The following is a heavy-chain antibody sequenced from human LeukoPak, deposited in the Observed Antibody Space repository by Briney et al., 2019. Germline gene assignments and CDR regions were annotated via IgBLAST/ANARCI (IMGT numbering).Heavy chain of an antibody. CDR3: ARAGLLWFGEADPYYYYGMDV. D-gene: IGHD3-10*01. V-gene: IGHV1-2*02. CDR2: INPNSGGT. CDR1: GYTFTGYY. Sequence: GASVKVSCKVSGYTFTGYYMHWVRQAPGQGLEWMGWINPNSGGTNYAQKFQGRVTMTRDTSISTAYMELSRLRSVDTAVYYCARAGLLWFGEADPYYYYGMDVWGQGTTVTVSS. J-gene: IGHJ6*02.